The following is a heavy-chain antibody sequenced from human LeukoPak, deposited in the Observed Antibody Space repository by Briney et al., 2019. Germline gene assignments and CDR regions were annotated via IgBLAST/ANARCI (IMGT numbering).Heavy chain of an antibody. V-gene: IGHV5-51*01. CDR2: IYPGDSDT. CDR1: GYSFTSYW. CDR3: ARHGHFWSGYYSPFDY. D-gene: IGHD3-3*02. J-gene: IGHJ4*02. Sequence: GESLKISCKGSGYSFTSYWIGWVRPMPGKGLEWMGIIYPGDSDTRYSPSFQGQVTISADKSISTAYLQWSSLKASDTAMYHCARHGHFWSGYYSPFDYWGQGTLVTVSS.